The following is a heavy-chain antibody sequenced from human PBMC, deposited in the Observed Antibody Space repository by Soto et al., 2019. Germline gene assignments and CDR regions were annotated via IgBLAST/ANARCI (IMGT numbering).Heavy chain of an antibody. J-gene: IGHJ4*02. CDR3: AAERAEARGYSYGRTLDD. CDR1: GFTFSRHW. V-gene: IGHV3-74*01. CDR2: INNDGTTT. Sequence: EVHLVESGGGLVQPGGSLRLSCVASGFTFSRHWLHWVRQALGKGPVWVSRINNDGTTTAYADSVKGRFSISRDNAENTLFLQMNNLRAEDTAVYYCAAERAEARGYSYGRTLDDWGQGSLVAVSS. D-gene: IGHD5-18*01.